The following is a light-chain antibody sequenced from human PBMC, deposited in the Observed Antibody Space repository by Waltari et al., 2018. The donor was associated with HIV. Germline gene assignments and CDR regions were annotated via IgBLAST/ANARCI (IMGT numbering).Light chain of an antibody. CDR2: GAS. Sequence: EIEMTQSPDTLSVSPGESAALSCRASQIVNMHIAWYQKKSGQAPRLLIYGASTRANGVPPRFSGSGSGTEFTLTISDLQSEDFADYYCQQYNERPPYTFGQGTKLEIK. V-gene: IGKV3-15*01. CDR1: QIVNMH. CDR3: QQYNERPPYT. J-gene: IGKJ2*01.